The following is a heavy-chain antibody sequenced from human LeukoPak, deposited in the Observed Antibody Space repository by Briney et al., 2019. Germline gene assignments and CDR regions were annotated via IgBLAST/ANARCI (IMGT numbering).Heavy chain of an antibody. Sequence: GGSLRLSCAASGFTFSSYAMSWVRQAPGKGLEWVSAISGSGGSTYYADSVKGRFTISRDNSKNTLYLQMNSLRAEDTAVYYWAKDELSGARTYNWFDPRGQGTLVTVSS. D-gene: IGHD2/OR15-2a*01. J-gene: IGHJ5*02. CDR1: GFTFSSYA. CDR3: AKDELSGARTYNWFDP. V-gene: IGHV3-23*01. CDR2: ISGSGGST.